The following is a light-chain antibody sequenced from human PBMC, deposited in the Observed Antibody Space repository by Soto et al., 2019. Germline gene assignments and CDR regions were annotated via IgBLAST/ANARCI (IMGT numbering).Light chain of an antibody. J-gene: IGLJ1*01. Sequence: QSVLTQPPSASGSPGQSVTISCTGTSSDVGGYNYVSWYQQHPGKAPKLMIYEVSKRPSGVPDRFSGSKSGNTASLTVSGLQAEDEADYYCGSHAGNNNYVFGTGTKLTVL. CDR3: GSHAGNNNYV. CDR1: SSDVGGYNY. V-gene: IGLV2-8*01. CDR2: EVS.